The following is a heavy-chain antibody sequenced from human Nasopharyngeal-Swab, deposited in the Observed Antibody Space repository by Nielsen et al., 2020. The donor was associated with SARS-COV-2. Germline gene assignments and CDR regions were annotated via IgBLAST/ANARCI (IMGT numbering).Heavy chain of an antibody. CDR3: ARGKDFGEYYFDY. Sequence: SETLSPTCVVSGGFISSADYSWNWIRQSPGRGLEWIGNIYHSGSTSYNPSLKSRVTISVDRSKSHFSLKMTSVTAADTAVYFCARGKDFGEYYFDYWGQGTLVTVSS. J-gene: IGHJ4*02. V-gene: IGHV4-30-2*06. CDR2: IYHSGST. CDR1: GGFISSADYS. D-gene: IGHD3-10*01.